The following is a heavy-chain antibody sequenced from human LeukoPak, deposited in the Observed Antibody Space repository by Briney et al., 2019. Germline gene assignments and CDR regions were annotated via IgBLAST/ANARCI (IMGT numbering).Heavy chain of an antibody. V-gene: IGHV3-23*01. CDR1: GFTFSSYA. J-gene: IGHJ4*02. D-gene: IGHD6-19*01. CDR3: AKSLFGSGWYLVDY. Sequence: GGSLRLSCAASGFTFSSYAMSWVRQAPGKGLEWVSAISGGGGSTYYADSVKGRFTISRDNSKNTLYLQMNSLRAEDTAVYYCAKSLFGSGWYLVDYWGQGTLVTVSS. CDR2: ISGGGGST.